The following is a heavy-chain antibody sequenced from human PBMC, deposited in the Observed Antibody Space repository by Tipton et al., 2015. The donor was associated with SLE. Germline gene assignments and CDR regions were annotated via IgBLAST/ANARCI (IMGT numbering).Heavy chain of an antibody. Sequence: TLSLTCTVSGGSISSSTNYYGGWLRQPPGKGLEWIGSIFYSGSTYYNPSLKSRFTISLDTSKNQFSLKLASVTAADSAVYFCARMPNDITGYCDFWGRGTLVTVSS. J-gene: IGHJ4*02. CDR2: IFYSGST. D-gene: IGHD3-9*01. CDR3: ARMPNDITGYCDF. V-gene: IGHV4-39*07. CDR1: GGSISSSTNY.